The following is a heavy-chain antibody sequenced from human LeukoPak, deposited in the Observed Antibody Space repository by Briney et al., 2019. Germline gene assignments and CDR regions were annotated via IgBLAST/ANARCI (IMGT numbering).Heavy chain of an antibody. CDR2: IYYSGST. CDR3: ASTDLGATTKFDY. J-gene: IGHJ4*02. Sequence: TSETLSLTCTVSGGSISSSSYCWGWLRQPPGKGREWIVSIYYSGSTYYNPSLKSRITISVYTSKNQFSLKLSSVTAADTAVYYCASTDLGATTKFDYWGQGTLVTVSS. D-gene: IGHD1-26*01. V-gene: IGHV4-39*01. CDR1: GGSISSSSYC.